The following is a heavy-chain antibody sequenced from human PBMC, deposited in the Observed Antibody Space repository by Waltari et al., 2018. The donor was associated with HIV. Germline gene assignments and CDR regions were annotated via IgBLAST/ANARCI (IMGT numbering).Heavy chain of an antibody. V-gene: IGHV3-9*01. J-gene: IGHJ6*02. CDR2: ISWNSGSK. D-gene: IGHD1-7*01. CDR1: GFTFDDYA. CDR3: AKDRGTGTTVYYYYGMDV. Sequence: EVQLVESGGGLVQPGRSLRLSCAASGFTFDDYAMHWVRQAPGKGLEGVAGISWNSGSKGYADSVKCRFTISGDNAKNSLYLQMNSLRAEDTALYYCAKDRGTGTTVYYYYGMDVCGQGTTVTVSS.